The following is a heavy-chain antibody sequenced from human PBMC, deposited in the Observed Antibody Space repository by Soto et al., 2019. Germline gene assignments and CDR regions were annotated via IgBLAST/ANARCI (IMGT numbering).Heavy chain of an antibody. D-gene: IGHD5-12*01. V-gene: IGHV3-21*01. J-gene: IGHJ6*03. CDR1: GFTFSSYS. CDR3: VIAGGYDPYYYYMDV. CDR2: ISSSSSYI. Sequence: GGSLRLSCAASGFTFSSYSMNWVRQAPGKGLEWVSSISSSSSYIYYADSVKGRFTISRDNAKNSLYLQMNSLRAEDTAVYYCVIAGGYDPYYYYMDVWGKGTTVTVSS.